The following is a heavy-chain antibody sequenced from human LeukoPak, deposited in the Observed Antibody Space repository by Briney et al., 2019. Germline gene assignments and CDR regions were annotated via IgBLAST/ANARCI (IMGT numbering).Heavy chain of an antibody. D-gene: IGHD1-14*01. V-gene: IGHV4-34*01. CDR1: GGSLSGYY. CDR3: ARNRARDHGPFDS. J-gene: IGHJ4*02. CDR2: INHSGST. Sequence: SETLSLTCAVYGGSLSGYYWXXXXXPPGXXXXWIGEINHSGSTNYNPSLKSRVTXSVXTSXXQFSLELSSVTAADTAVYYCARNRARDHGPFDSWGQGTLVTVSS.